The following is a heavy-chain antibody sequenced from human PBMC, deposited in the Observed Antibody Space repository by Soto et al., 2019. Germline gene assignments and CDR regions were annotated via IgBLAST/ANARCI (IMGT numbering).Heavy chain of an antibody. CDR2: IYYSGST. V-gene: IGHV4-59*01. J-gene: IGHJ4*02. CDR1: GGSISSYY. D-gene: IGHD3-3*01. CDR3: ARGSRFVLRFLEWLL. Sequence: SETLSLTCTVSGGSISSYYWSWIRQPPGKGLEWIGYIYYSGSTNYNPSLKSRVTISVDTSKNQFSLKLSSVTAADTAVYYCARGSRFVLRFLEWLLWGQGTLVAVSS.